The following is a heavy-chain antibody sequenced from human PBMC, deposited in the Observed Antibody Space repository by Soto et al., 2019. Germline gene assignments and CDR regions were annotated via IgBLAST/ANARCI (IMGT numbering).Heavy chain of an antibody. D-gene: IGHD6-13*01. CDR3: ATGYSSSWYSYYYGMDV. CDR2: LYSDGST. Sequence: PGGSLRLSCAASGFTVTNNYMSWVRQAPGKGLESVSVLYSDGSTNYADSVKGRFTISRDNPKNTLYLQMNSLRVEDTALYYCATGYSSSWYSYYYGMDVWGQGTTVTVSS. J-gene: IGHJ6*02. CDR1: GFTVTNNY. V-gene: IGHV3-53*01.